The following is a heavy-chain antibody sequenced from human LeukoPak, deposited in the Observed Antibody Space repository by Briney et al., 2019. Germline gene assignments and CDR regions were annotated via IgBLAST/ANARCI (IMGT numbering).Heavy chain of an antibody. V-gene: IGHV1-18*04. CDR1: GYTFTDYH. J-gene: IGHJ4*02. CDR3: ARSYYYDSSGYYPFDY. CDR2: ISAYNGNT. D-gene: IGHD3-22*01. Sequence: ASVKVSCKASGYTFTDYHLHWVRQAPGQGLEWMGWISAYNGNTNYAQKLQGRVTMTTDTSTSTAYMELRSLRSDDTAVYYCARSYYYDSSGYYPFDYWGQGTLVTVSS.